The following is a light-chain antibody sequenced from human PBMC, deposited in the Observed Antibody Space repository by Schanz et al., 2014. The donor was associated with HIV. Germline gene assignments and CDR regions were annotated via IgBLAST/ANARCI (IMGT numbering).Light chain of an antibody. CDR2: EVT. V-gene: IGLV2-14*02. CDR1: SSDVGSYNL. CDR3: SSYAGRYNYFV. J-gene: IGLJ1*01. Sequence: QSALTQPASISGSPGQSITISCTGTSSDVGSYNLVSWYQQHPGEAPKLMIYEVTRRPSGLSNRFSGSKSGNTASLTVSGLQAEDEADYYCSSYAGRYNYFVFGTGTKLTVL.